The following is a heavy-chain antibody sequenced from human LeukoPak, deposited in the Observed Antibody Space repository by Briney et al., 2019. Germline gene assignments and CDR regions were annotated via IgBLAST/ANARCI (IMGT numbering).Heavy chain of an antibody. CDR2: IYHSGST. Sequence: PSETLSLTCTVSGGSISSGGYYWSWIRQPLGKGLEWSGYIYHSGSTYYNPSLKSRVTISIDTSKNQFSLKLSSVTAADTAVYYCARVLDFWSGYYPTYYFDYWGQGTLVTVSS. V-gene: IGHV4-61*08. CDR1: GGSISSGGYY. CDR3: ARVLDFWSGYYPTYYFDY. J-gene: IGHJ4*02. D-gene: IGHD3-3*01.